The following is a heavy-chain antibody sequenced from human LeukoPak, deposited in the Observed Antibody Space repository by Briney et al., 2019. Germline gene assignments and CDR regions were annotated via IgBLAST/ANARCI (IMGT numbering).Heavy chain of an antibody. V-gene: IGHV4-59*01. CDR1: GGSISSYS. D-gene: IGHD3-3*02. J-gene: IGHJ4*02. Sequence: SETLSLTCTVSGGSISSYSWNWIRQPPGQGLEWIGIIYSSGSTNYNPSLKSRVTISVDTSKNQFSLKLSSVTAADTAVYYCARRLAIWGRGTLVTVSS. CDR3: ARRLAI. CDR2: IYSSGST.